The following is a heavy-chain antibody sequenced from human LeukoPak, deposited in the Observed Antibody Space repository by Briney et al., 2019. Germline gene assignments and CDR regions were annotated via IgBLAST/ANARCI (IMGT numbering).Heavy chain of an antibody. D-gene: IGHD3-22*01. V-gene: IGHV1-46*01. CDR3: ARVKADSSGYYSGAFDI. CDR1: GYTFTSYY. CDR2: INPSGGST. J-gene: IGHJ3*02. Sequence: GASVKVSCKASGYTFTSYYMHWVRQAPGQGLEWMGIINPSGGSTSYAQTFQGRVTMTRDTSTSTVYMELSSLRSEDTAVYYCARVKADSSGYYSGAFDIWGQGTMVTVSS.